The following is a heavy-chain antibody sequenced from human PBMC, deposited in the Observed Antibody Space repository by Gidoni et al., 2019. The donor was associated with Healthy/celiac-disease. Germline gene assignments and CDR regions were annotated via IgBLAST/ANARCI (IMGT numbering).Heavy chain of an antibody. CDR3: AKEVWDILTGPHY. Sequence: EVQLLESGGGLVQPGGSLRLSCAASGFPFSSYAMSGVRQAPGKGLEWVSAISGSGGSTYYADSVKGRFTISRDNSKNTLYLQMNSLRAEDTAVYYCAKEVWDILTGPHYWGQGTLVTVSS. CDR1: GFPFSSYA. V-gene: IGHV3-23*01. CDR2: ISGSGGST. J-gene: IGHJ4*02. D-gene: IGHD3-9*01.